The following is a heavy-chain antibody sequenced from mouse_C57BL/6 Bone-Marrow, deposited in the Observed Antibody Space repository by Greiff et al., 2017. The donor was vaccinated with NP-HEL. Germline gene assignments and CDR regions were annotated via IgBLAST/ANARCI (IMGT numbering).Heavy chain of an antibody. CDR3: TRAGTPVVALYYAMDY. J-gene: IGHJ4*01. CDR1: GFTFSSYA. CDR2: ISSGGDYI. Sequence: DVKLVESGEGLVKPGGSLKLSCAASGFTFSSYAMSWVRQTPEKRLEWVAYISSGGDYIYYADTVKGRFTSRDNARNTLYLQMSSLKSEDTAMYYCTRAGTPVVALYYAMDYWGQGTSVTVSS. D-gene: IGHD1-1*01. V-gene: IGHV5-9-1*02.